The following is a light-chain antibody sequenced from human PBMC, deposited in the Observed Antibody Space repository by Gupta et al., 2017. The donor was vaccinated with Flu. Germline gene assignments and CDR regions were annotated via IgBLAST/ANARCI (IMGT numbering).Light chain of an antibody. CDR2: RAS. CDR3: QQSYSTPLLT. Sequence: SSLSASVGDRVTITCRASQSINNYLNWYQKKPGEGPKLLVYRASSLQSGVPSRFSGSGSGTDFTLTISSLQPEDCASYFCQQSYSTPLLTFGPGTKVDIK. V-gene: IGKV1-39*01. J-gene: IGKJ3*01. CDR1: QSINNY.